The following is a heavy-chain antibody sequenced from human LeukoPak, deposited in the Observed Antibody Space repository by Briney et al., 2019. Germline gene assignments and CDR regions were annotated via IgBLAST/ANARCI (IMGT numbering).Heavy chain of an antibody. D-gene: IGHD4-23*01. CDR2: IIPIFGTA. Sequence: ASVKVSCKASGGTFSSYAISWVRQAPGQGLEWVGGIIPIFGTANYAQKFQGRVTITADESTSTAYMELSSLRSEDTAVYYCARSDYGGNPPYNWFDPWGQGTLVTVSS. CDR1: GGTFSSYA. V-gene: IGHV1-69*13. J-gene: IGHJ5*02. CDR3: ARSDYGGNPPYNWFDP.